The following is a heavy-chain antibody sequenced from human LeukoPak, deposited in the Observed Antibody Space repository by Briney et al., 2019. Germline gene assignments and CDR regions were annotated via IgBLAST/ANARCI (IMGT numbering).Heavy chain of an antibody. V-gene: IGHV3-30*02. Sequence: PGGSLRLSCAASGFIFSSYGMHWVRQAPGKGLEWVAFIRYDGSKKYYADSVKGRFTISRDNFKNTLYLQMNSLGADDTAVYYCAKEVFTGRMWGQGTLVTVSS. J-gene: IGHJ4*02. CDR1: GFIFSSYG. D-gene: IGHD1-14*01. CDR2: IRYDGSKK. CDR3: AKEVFTGRM.